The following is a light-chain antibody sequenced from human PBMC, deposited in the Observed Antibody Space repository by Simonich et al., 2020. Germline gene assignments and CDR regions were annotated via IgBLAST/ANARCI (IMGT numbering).Light chain of an antibody. CDR3: QQYYSTPWT. V-gene: IGKV4-1*01. CDR2: WAS. J-gene: IGKJ1*01. Sequence: DIVMTQSPDSLAVSLGERATINCQSSQSVLYSSNSQNYVAWYQQKPGQPPKLLIYWASTRESGVPDRFSGSGSGTDFTLTISSLQAEDVAVYYCQQYYSTPWTFGQGTKVEIK. CDR1: QSVLYSSNSQNY.